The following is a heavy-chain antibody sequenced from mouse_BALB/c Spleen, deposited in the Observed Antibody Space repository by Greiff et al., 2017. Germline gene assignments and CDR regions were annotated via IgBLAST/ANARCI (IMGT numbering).Heavy chain of an antibody. CDR1: GFTFSSYT. J-gene: IGHJ1*01. D-gene: IGHD2-2*01. Sequence: EVHLVESGGGLVKPGGSLKLSCAASGFTFSSYTMSWVRQTPEKRLEWVATISSGGSYTYYPDSVKGRFTISRDNAKNTLYLQMSSLKSEDTAMYYCTRAGYGYDGGYFDVWGAGTTVTVSS. CDR2: ISSGGSYT. CDR3: TRAGYGYDGGYFDV. V-gene: IGHV5-6-4*01.